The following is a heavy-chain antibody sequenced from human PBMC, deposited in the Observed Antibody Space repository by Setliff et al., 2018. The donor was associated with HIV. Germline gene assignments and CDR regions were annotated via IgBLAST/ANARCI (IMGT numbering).Heavy chain of an antibody. D-gene: IGHD3-3*01. J-gene: IGHJ3*01. CDR2: FDPEDGEK. V-gene: IGHV1-24*01. CDR1: GSTLSEEA. CDR3: AKERFTLIGLDSFDL. Sequence: WASVKVSCKVSGSTLSEEAIHWVRQAPGKGLEWMGGFDPEDGEKIFARRFQGRLTMTEDTSTDTAYMELSSLTSEDTAVYYCAKERFTLIGLDSFDLWGQGTMVTVSS.